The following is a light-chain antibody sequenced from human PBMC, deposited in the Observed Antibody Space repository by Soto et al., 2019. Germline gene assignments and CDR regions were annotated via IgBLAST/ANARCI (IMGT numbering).Light chain of an antibody. Sequence: EIVLTQSPGTLSLSPGERATLSCRASQTVRTNYLAWFQHKPGQAPRLLFYGAATRATGIPARFSGSGSRTDFTLTINSMEPEDFAVYFCQQDGDGPLTFGGGTQVEMK. CDR3: QQDGDGPLT. J-gene: IGKJ4*01. CDR2: GAA. CDR1: QTVRTNY. V-gene: IGKV3-20*01.